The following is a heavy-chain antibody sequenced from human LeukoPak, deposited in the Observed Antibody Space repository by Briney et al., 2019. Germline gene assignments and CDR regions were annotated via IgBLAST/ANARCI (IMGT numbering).Heavy chain of an antibody. J-gene: IGHJ4*02. CDR2: INPNSGGT. CDR1: GYTFTGYY. CDR3: ARDWSPGDYYGSGSYYRFDY. D-gene: IGHD3-10*01. V-gene: IGHV1-2*02. Sequence: GASVKVSCKASGYTFTGYYMHWVRQAPGQGLEWMGWINPNSGGTNYAQKLQGRVTMTRDTSISTAYMELSRLRSDDTAVYYCARDWSPGDYYGSGSYYRFDYWGQGTLVTVSS.